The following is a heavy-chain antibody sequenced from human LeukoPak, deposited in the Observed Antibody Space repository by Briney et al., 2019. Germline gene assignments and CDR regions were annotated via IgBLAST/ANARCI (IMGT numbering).Heavy chain of an antibody. CDR1: GGSISSYY. J-gene: IGHJ4*02. CDR2: IYYSGST. Sequence: SETLSLTCTVSGGSISSYYWSWIRQPPGKGLEWIGYIYYSGSTNYNPSLKSRVTMSVDTSKNQFSLRLSSVTAADTAVYYCARDVGYFDYWGQGTLVTVSS. V-gene: IGHV4-59*12. CDR3: ARDVGYFDY.